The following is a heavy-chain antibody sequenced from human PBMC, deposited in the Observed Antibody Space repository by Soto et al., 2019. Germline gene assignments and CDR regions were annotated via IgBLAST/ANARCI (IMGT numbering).Heavy chain of an antibody. D-gene: IGHD6-19*01. Sequence: AAKVPCKASGYTTTSNGISWGRHPPGQGLEWMGWISAYNGNTNYAQKLQGRVTMTTDTSTSTAYMELRSLRSDDTAVYYCAREGVAVAGTLGYWGQGTLVTVSS. CDR2: ISAYNGNT. V-gene: IGHV1-18*01. CDR3: AREGVAVAGTLGY. J-gene: IGHJ4*02. CDR1: GYTTTSNG.